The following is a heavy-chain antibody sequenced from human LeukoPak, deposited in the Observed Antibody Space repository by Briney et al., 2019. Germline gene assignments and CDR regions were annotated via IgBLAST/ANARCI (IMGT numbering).Heavy chain of an antibody. Sequence: GGTLRLSCAASGFTFSSYGMSWVRQAPGKGLEWVSAISGSGGSTYYADSVKGRFTISRANSKNTLYLQMNSLRAEDTAVYYCAKVMLGELLYWFDPWGQGTLVTVSS. V-gene: IGHV3-23*01. J-gene: IGHJ5*02. CDR3: AKVMLGELLYWFDP. CDR2: ISGSGGST. CDR1: GFTFSSYG. D-gene: IGHD3-10*02.